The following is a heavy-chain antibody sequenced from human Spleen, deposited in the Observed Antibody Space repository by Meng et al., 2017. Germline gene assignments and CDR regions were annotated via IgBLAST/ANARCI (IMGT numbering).Heavy chain of an antibody. CDR3: AKGGGGTYFDS. Sequence: GESLKISCAASGFTFSSFGMNWVRQAPGKGLEWVSTVIGGGGGTYYAASVKGRFTVSRDNSNSTLFLQMNSLRADDTAVYYCAKGGGGTYFDSWGQGTLVTVSS. J-gene: IGHJ4*02. CDR2: VIGGGGGT. CDR1: GFTFSSFG. V-gene: IGHV3-23*01. D-gene: IGHD1-26*01.